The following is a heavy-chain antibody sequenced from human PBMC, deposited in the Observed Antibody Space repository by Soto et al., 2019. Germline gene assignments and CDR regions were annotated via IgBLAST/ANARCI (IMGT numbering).Heavy chain of an antibody. J-gene: IGHJ4*02. CDR2: IWYDGSNK. V-gene: IGHV3-33*01. CDR3: ARDRSPVTVTTCDY. D-gene: IGHD4-17*01. Sequence: GGSLRLSCAASGFTFSSYGMHWVRQAPGKGLEWVAVIWYDGSNKYYADSVKGRFTISRDNSKNTLYLQMNSLRAEDTAVYYCARDRSPVTVTTCDYWGQGTLVTAPQ. CDR1: GFTFSSYG.